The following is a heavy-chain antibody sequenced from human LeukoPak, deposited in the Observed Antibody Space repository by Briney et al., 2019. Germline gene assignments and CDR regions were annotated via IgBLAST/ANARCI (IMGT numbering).Heavy chain of an antibody. CDR2: IYHSGST. V-gene: IGHV4-59*01. CDR1: GGSISSYY. J-gene: IGHJ4*02. D-gene: IGHD3-3*01. Sequence: SETLSLTCTVSGGSISSYYWSWIRQPPGKGLEWIGYIYHSGSTNYNPSLKSRVTISVDTSQNQFSLKLSSVTAADMAVYYCARSRVWSDYWGYFDYWGQGTLVTVSS. CDR3: ARSRVWSDYWGYFDY.